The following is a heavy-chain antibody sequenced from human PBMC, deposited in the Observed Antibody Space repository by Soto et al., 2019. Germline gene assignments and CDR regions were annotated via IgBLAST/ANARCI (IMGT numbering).Heavy chain of an antibody. CDR2: INPNSGGT. D-gene: IGHD6-13*01. J-gene: IGHJ4*02. CDR3: ARDPYSSSWHFDY. Sequence: ASVKVSCKASGYTFTGYYMHWVRQAPGQGLEWMGWINPNSGGTNYAQKFQGRVTVTRDTSTSTVYMELSSLRSEDTAVYYCARDPYSSSWHFDYWGQGTLVTV. V-gene: IGHV1-2*02. CDR1: GYTFTGYY.